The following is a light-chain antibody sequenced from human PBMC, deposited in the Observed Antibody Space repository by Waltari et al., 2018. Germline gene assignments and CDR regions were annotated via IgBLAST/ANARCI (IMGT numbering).Light chain of an antibody. V-gene: IGLV2-11*01. Sequence: QSALTQPRSVSGSPGQSVTISCTGTSSAVRTYHYLSWYQQHPGKAPKLMMFDVNRRPSGVPDRFSGSKSGNTASLTISGLHADDEADYYCCSYAGTYTVYVFGSGTKVTVL. J-gene: IGLJ1*01. CDR3: CSYAGTYTVYV. CDR1: SSAVRTYHY. CDR2: DVN.